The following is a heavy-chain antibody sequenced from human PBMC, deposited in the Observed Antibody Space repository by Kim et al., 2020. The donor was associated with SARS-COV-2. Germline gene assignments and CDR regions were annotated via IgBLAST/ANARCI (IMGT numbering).Heavy chain of an antibody. CDR2: ISAYNGNT. V-gene: IGHV1-18*04. J-gene: IGHJ6*02. Sequence: ASVKVSCKASGYTFTSYGISWVRQAPGQGLEWMGWISAYNGNTNYAQKLQGRVTMTTDTSTSTAYMELRSLRSDDTAVYYCARDEEIVVVPAASDGYYYGMDVWGQGTTVTVSS. D-gene: IGHD2-2*01. CDR3: ARDEEIVVVPAASDGYYYGMDV. CDR1: GYTFTSYG.